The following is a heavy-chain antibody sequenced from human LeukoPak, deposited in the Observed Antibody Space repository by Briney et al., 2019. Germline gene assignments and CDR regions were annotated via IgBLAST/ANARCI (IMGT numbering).Heavy chain of an antibody. V-gene: IGHV1-18*01. D-gene: IGHD4-11*01. CDR1: GYTFTSYG. CDR2: ISAYNGNT. Sequence: ASVKVSCKASGYTFTSYGISWVRQAPGQGLEWMGWISAYNGNTRYAQKFQARVTMTTDTSTNTAYMELGSLTSDDTAVYYCVRDWDYIWSYWGQGTLVTVSS. J-gene: IGHJ4*02. CDR3: VRDWDYIWSY.